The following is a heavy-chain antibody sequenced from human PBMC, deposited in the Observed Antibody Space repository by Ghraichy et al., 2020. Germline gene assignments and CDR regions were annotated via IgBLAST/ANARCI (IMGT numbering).Heavy chain of an antibody. D-gene: IGHD6-13*01. CDR1: GFIFSTYW. Sequence: GGSLRLSCAASGFIFSTYWMSWVRQAPGKGLEWVANIKQDGSVQYYVDSVKDRFTISRDNARNSLYLQMNSLRAEDTAVYYCARDPLAAAAWVRGFDPWGQGTLVTVSS. V-gene: IGHV3-7*01. J-gene: IGHJ5*02. CDR3: ARDPLAAAAWVRGFDP. CDR2: IKQDGSVQ.